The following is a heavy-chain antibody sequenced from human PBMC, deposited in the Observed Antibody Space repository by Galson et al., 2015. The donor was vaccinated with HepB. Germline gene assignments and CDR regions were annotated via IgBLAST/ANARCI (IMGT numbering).Heavy chain of an antibody. D-gene: IGHD1-26*01. V-gene: IGHV3-7*01. Sequence: SLRLSCAASGFTFSRCWMSWVRQAPGEGLEWVANIKHDGSEKYYVDSVKGRFTISRDNAKNSLYLQVNSLRAEDTAVYYCARYSSGNYGDNWGQGTLVTVSS. J-gene: IGHJ4*02. CDR3: ARYSSGNYGDN. CDR1: GFTFSRCW. CDR2: IKHDGSEK.